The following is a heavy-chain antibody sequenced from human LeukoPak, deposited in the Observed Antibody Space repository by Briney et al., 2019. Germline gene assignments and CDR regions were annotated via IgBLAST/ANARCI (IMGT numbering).Heavy chain of an antibody. CDR2: ISGSGGST. Sequence: QTGGSLRLSCAASGFTLSSYAMTWVRQAPGKGLEWVSAISGSGGSTYYADSVKGRFTISRDNSKNTLYLQMNSLRAEDTAVYYCAKPPFWGSGEETVTIFDYWGQGTLVTVSS. J-gene: IGHJ4*02. CDR1: GFTLSSYA. CDR3: AKPPFWGSGEETVTIFDY. V-gene: IGHV3-23*01. D-gene: IGHD3-10*01.